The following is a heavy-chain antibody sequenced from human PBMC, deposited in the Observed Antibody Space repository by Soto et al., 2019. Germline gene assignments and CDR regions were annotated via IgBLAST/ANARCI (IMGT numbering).Heavy chain of an antibody. CDR1: GFTFSSYG. CDR3: ARAGVVTVYYYYGMDV. Sequence: QVQLVESGGGVVQPGRSLRLSCAASGFTFSSYGMHWVRQAPGKGLEWVAVIWYDGSNKYYADSVKGRFTISRDNSKNTLYLQMNSLRAEDTAVYCCARAGVVTVYYYYGMDVWGQGTTVTVSS. J-gene: IGHJ6*02. CDR2: IWYDGSNK. D-gene: IGHD2-15*01. V-gene: IGHV3-33*01.